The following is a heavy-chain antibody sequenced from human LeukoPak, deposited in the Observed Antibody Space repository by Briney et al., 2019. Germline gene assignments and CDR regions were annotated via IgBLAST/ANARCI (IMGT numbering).Heavy chain of an antibody. CDR2: ISYDGSNK. V-gene: IGHV3-30*03. J-gene: IGHJ4*02. CDR1: GFTFSSYG. D-gene: IGHD3-10*01. CDR3: ARGFDY. Sequence: GGSLRLSWAASGFTFSSYGMHWVRQAPGKGLEWVAVISYDGSNKYYADSVKGRFTISRDNSKNTLYLQMNSLRAEDTAVYYCARGFDYWGQGTLVTVSS.